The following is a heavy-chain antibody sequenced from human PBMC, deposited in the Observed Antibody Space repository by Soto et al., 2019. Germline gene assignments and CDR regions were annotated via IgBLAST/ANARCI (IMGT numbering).Heavy chain of an antibody. CDR3: ARDLWQQLVNRFDP. D-gene: IGHD6-13*01. J-gene: IGHJ5*02. CDR2: ISAYNGNT. CDR1: GYTFTNYG. Sequence: QVQLVQSGAEVKKPGASVKVSCKASGYTFTNYGISWVRQAPGQGLESMGWISAYNGNTNYAQKLQGRVTMTTDTPLSTADMELRSLRSGDTAVYYCARDLWQQLVNRFDPWGQGTLVTVSS. V-gene: IGHV1-18*01.